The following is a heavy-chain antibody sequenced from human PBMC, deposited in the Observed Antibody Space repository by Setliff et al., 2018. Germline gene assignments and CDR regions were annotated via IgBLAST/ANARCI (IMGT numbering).Heavy chain of an antibody. Sequence: LRLSCAASGFTFRSYSMKWVRQAPGKGLEWVSYISSSSSTVYYADSVKGRFTISRDNAKNLLYLQMNSLRAEDTAVYYCAKDGDNYHDSGDYYHEFDYWGQGAQVTVSS. D-gene: IGHD3-22*01. CDR3: AKDGDNYHDSGDYYHEFDY. CDR1: GFTFRSYS. V-gene: IGHV3-48*01. CDR2: ISSSSSTV. J-gene: IGHJ4*02.